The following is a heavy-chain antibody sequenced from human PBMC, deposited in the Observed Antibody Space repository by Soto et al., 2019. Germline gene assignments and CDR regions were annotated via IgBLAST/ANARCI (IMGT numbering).Heavy chain of an antibody. Sequence: QITLKESGPTLVKPSRTLTLTCTFSGFSLTTRGVGVGWIHQPPGKALECLALIYWDDDKRYSPSLQSRLSSTKDTSKNQVVLTMTNVDPVDTATYYCAHIPNYYQYDWFDPWGQGTLVSVSS. V-gene: IGHV2-5*02. D-gene: IGHD3-16*01. CDR3: AHIPNYYQYDWFDP. CDR2: IYWDDDK. J-gene: IGHJ5*02. CDR1: GFSLTTRGVG.